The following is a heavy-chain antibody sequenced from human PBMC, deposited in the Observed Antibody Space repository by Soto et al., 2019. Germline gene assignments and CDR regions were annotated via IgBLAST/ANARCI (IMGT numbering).Heavy chain of an antibody. V-gene: IGHV3-30-3*01. D-gene: IGHD1-1*01. J-gene: IGHJ4*02. CDR3: ARAWNDQGAFDY. CDR2: ISYDGSNK. CDR1: GFTFSSYA. Sequence: QVQLVESGGGVVQPGRSLRLSCAASGFTFSSYAMHWVRQAPGKGLEWVVVISYDGSNKYYADCVKGRFTISRDNSKNTLYLQMNSLRAEDTAVYYCARAWNDQGAFDYWGQGTLVTVSS.